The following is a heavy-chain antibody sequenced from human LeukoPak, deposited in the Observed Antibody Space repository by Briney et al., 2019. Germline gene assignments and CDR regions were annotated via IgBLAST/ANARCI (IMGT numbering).Heavy chain of an antibody. CDR1: GFTFSSHG. V-gene: IGHV3-30*02. CDR3: TKAYDSWIGSFYDY. Sequence: GGSLRLSCAASGFTFSSHGMHWVRQAPGKGLEWVSFIRRDGSNQYYAESVKGRFTISRDNSKNTLDLQMGSLRVEDTAVYYCTKAYDSWIGSFYDYWGRGTQVTVSS. J-gene: IGHJ4*02. CDR2: IRRDGSNQ. D-gene: IGHD3-3*01.